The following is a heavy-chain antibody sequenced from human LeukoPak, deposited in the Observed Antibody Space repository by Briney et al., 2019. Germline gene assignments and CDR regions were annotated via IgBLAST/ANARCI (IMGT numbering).Heavy chain of an antibody. D-gene: IGHD3-9*01. J-gene: IGHJ4*02. CDR3: ARGAYGVRYFDWLFDY. Sequence: GRSLRLSCAASGFTFSSYGMHWVRQAPGKGLEWVAVIWYDGSNKYYADSVKGRFTISRDNSKNTLYLQMNSLRAEDTAVYYCARGAYGVRYFDWLFDYWGQGPRSPSPQ. CDR1: GFTFSSYG. CDR2: IWYDGSNK. V-gene: IGHV3-33*01.